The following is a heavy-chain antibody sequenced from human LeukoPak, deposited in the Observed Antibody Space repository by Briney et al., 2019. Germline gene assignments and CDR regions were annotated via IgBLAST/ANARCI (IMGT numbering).Heavy chain of an antibody. V-gene: IGHV3-48*03. CDR1: GFTFSSYE. D-gene: IGHD1-26*01. Sequence: PGGSLRLSCAASGFTFSSYEMNWVRQAPGKGLEWVSYTDSRGSTKYYADSVKGRFTISRDNAKNSLYLQMNSLRAEDTAVYYCAGGILGAIDAFDIWGQGTMLSVSS. J-gene: IGHJ3*02. CDR3: AGGILGAIDAFDI. CDR2: TDSRGSTK.